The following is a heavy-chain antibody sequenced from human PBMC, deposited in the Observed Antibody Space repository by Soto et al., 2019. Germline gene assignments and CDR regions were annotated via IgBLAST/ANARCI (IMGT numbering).Heavy chain of an antibody. V-gene: IGHV1-2*04. CDR1: GYTFTGYY. J-gene: IGHJ6*02. Sequence: QVQLVQSGAEVKKPGASVKVSCKASGYTFTGYYMHWVRQAPGQGLEWMGWINPNSGGTNYAQKFQSWVTITRDTSISTAYMELGRLRSDDTAVYYCAGDLSPTELGLRHYYGMDVWGQGTTVTVSS. D-gene: IGHD7-27*01. CDR2: INPNSGGT. CDR3: AGDLSPTELGLRHYYGMDV.